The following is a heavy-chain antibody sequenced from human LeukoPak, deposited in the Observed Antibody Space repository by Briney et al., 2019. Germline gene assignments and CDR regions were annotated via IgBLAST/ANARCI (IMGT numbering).Heavy chain of an antibody. V-gene: IGHV4-39*01. CDR3: ARHRYYYDSPLDY. Sequence: SETLSLTCTVSGGSISSSSYYWGWIRQPPGKGLEWIGSIYYSGSTYYNPSLKSRVTISVDTSKNQFSLKLSSVTAADTAVYYCARHRYYYDSPLDYWGQGTLVTVSS. D-gene: IGHD3-22*01. CDR1: GGSISSSSYY. CDR2: IYYSGST. J-gene: IGHJ4*02.